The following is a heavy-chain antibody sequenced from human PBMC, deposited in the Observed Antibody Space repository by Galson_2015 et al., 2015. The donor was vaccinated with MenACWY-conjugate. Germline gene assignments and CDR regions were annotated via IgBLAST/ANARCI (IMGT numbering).Heavy chain of an antibody. CDR1: GYTFTFHD. CDR3: ARLTGGRFDL. D-gene: IGHD7-27*01. CDR2: MNPKSGNT. J-gene: IGHJ4*02. Sequence: SVKVSCKASGYTFTFHDMSWVRQVAGQGLECLGWMNPKSGNTGYAQKFQGRVTMTRNTSITTTYLELSSLNSEDTAVYFCARLTGGRFDLLGQGTLVTVSS. V-gene: IGHV1-8*01.